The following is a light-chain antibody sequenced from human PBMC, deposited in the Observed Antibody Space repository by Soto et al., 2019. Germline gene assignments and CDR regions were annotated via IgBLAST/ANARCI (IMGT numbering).Light chain of an antibody. J-gene: IGLJ2*01. V-gene: IGLV6-57*04. Sequence: NFMLTQPHSVSESPGKTVTISCTRSSGSIASNYVQWYQLRPGSAPTPLIYEDNQRPSGVPGRFSGSIDSSSNSASLTISGLKTEDEADYYCQSYDGGNQVFGGGTKLTAL. CDR1: SGSIASNY. CDR3: QSYDGGNQV. CDR2: EDN.